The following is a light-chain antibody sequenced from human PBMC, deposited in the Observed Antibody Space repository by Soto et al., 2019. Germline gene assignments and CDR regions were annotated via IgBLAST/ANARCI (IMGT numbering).Light chain of an antibody. V-gene: IGKV1-39*01. CDR1: QSISTY. Sequence: DIQMTQSPSSLSASVGDRVTITCRASQSISTYLNWYQQKPGKAPKFLIYAASTLQSGVPSRFSGSGSGTYFTLTSSSLQPEDFATYYCQQSYSTSRTFGQGTKLEIK. J-gene: IGKJ2*01. CDR2: AAS. CDR3: QQSYSTSRT.